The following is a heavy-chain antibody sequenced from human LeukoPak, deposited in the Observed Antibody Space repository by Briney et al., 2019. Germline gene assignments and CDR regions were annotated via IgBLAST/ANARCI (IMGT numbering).Heavy chain of an antibody. CDR2: VYHSGST. CDR1: GYSINSGYY. Sequence: SETLSLTCSVSGYSINSGYYWGWIRQSPGRGVEWIGNVYHSGSTYYNPSLKSRVTMSVDTSKNQFSLRLTSVTAEDTAVYYCARGSSDSGSGTYYYYFDYWGQGTLVTVSS. V-gene: IGHV4-38-2*02. CDR3: ARGSSDSGSGTYYYYFDY. J-gene: IGHJ4*02. D-gene: IGHD3-10*01.